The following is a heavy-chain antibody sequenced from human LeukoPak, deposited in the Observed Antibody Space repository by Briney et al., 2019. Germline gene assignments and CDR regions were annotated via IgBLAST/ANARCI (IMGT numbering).Heavy chain of an antibody. V-gene: IGHV4-59*11. J-gene: IGHJ4*02. Sequence: SETLSLTCTVSGGSMSNHYWSWIRQPPGKGLEWIGDVYDSGSTNYNPSLKSRLTISVLTSRNQISLKLSSVTAADTAVYYCARGRRDLDYWGQGTLVTVSS. CDR1: GGSMSNHY. CDR3: ARGRRDLDY. CDR2: VYDSGST.